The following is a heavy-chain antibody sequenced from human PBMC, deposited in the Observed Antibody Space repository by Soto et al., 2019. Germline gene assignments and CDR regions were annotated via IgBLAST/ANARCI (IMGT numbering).Heavy chain of an antibody. Sequence: PGESLXIYCKGSGYSFTSYWIGWVRQMPGKGLESMGIIYPGDSDTRYSPSFQGQVTISADKSISTAYLQWSSLKASDTAMYYCARTAAAGKYYYGMDVWGQGTTVTVSS. J-gene: IGHJ6*02. D-gene: IGHD6-13*01. CDR1: GYSFTSYW. CDR2: IYPGDSDT. CDR3: ARTAAAGKYYYGMDV. V-gene: IGHV5-51*01.